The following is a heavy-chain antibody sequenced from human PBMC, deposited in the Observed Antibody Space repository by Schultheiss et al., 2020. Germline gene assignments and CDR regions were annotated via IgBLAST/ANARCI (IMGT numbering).Heavy chain of an antibody. V-gene: IGHV4-4*02. Sequence: SETLSLTCAVSGGSISSSDWWSWVRQPPGKGLEWIGEVYYSGNTNYKPSLKSRVAISIDKSKNQFSLKLSSVTAADTAVYYCAISNNGRDAFDVWGQGTMVTVSS. D-gene: IGHD1/OR15-1a*01. J-gene: IGHJ3*01. CDR1: GGSISSSDW. CDR2: VYYSGNT. CDR3: AISNNGRDAFDV.